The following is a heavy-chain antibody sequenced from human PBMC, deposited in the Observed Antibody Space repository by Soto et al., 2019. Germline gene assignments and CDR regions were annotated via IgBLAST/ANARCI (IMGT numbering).Heavy chain of an antibody. V-gene: IGHV3-23*01. Sequence: EVQLLESGGGLVQPGGSLRLSCAASGFTFSSYAMSWVRQAPGKGLEWVSAISGRGGSTYYADSVKGRFTISRDNSTNTLYLQMNSLRAEDTAVYYCAKGVYPVRVTTFLDYWGQGTLVTVSS. D-gene: IGHD4-17*01. CDR2: ISGRGGST. CDR3: AKGVYPVRVTTFLDY. CDR1: GFTFSSYA. J-gene: IGHJ4*02.